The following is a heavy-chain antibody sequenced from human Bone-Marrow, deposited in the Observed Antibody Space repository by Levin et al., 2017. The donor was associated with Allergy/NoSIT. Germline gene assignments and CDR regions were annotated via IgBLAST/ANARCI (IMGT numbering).Heavy chain of an antibody. Sequence: GGSLRLSCAASGFTFSTYAMNWVRQAPGKGLEWVSSITSSSNYIYYADSVKGRFTISRDDAKNSLYLQMNSLRAEDTAVYYCARDPDERGYWGQGTLVIVSS. V-gene: IGHV3-21*01. CDR2: ITSSSNYI. CDR1: GFTFSTYA. J-gene: IGHJ4*02. D-gene: IGHD1-1*01. CDR3: ARDPDERGY.